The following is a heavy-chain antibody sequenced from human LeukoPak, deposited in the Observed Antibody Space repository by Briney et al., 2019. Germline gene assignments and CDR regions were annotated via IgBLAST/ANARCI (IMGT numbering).Heavy chain of an antibody. CDR3: AREYSNGWYPFDY. D-gene: IGHD6-19*01. V-gene: IGHV4-39*02. Sequence: PSETLSLTRTVSGGSISSSTYYWGWIRQPPGKGLEWIGSISYSGSTYYNPSLKSRVTISVDTPKNQFSLKLSSVSAADTAVYYCAREYSNGWYPFDYWGQGTLVTVSS. CDR2: ISYSGST. J-gene: IGHJ4*02. CDR1: GGSISSSTYY.